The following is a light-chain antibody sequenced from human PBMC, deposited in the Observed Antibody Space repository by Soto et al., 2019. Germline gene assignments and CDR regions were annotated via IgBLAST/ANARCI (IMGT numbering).Light chain of an antibody. Sequence: DLQMTQSPSTLSASVGARVTITCRASQSISSWLAWYQQKQGKAPKLLIYDASSLESGVPSRFSVIVSGTELTINIRSLQPDDGETYDGQQYNSYSWTFGQGTKVDIK. CDR3: QQYNSYSWT. CDR1: QSISSW. V-gene: IGKV1-5*01. CDR2: DAS. J-gene: IGKJ1*01.